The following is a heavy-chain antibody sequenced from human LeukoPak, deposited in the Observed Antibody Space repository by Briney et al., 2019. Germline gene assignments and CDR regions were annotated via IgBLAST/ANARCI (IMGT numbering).Heavy chain of an antibody. J-gene: IGHJ6*03. CDR2: IYPGDSDT. CDR1: GYSFTSYW. Sequence: GESLKISCKGSGYSFTSYWIGWLRQMPGKGLEWMGIIYPGDSDTRYSPSFQGQVTISADKSISTAYLQWSSLKASDTAMYYCARHGCSSTSCYDDYYYYMDVWGKGTTVTVSS. CDR3: ARHGCSSTSCYDDYYYYMDV. D-gene: IGHD2-2*01. V-gene: IGHV5-51*01.